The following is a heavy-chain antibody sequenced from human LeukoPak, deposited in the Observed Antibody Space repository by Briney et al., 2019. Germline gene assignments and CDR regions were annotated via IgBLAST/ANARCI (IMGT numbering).Heavy chain of an antibody. Sequence: SETLSLTCTVSGYSISSGYYWGWIRQPPGKGLEWIGSIYHSGSTYYNPSLKSRVTMSVDTSKNQFSLKLSSVTAADTAVYYCARDRGGGYGDYLNWFDPWGQGTLVTVSS. D-gene: IGHD4-17*01. CDR2: IYHSGST. V-gene: IGHV4-38-2*02. CDR3: ARDRGGGYGDYLNWFDP. CDR1: GYSISSGYY. J-gene: IGHJ5*02.